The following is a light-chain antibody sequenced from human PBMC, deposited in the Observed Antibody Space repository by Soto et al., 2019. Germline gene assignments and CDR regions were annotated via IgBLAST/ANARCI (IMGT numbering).Light chain of an antibody. CDR1: QSISSS. CDR3: QQRYSLPLT. Sequence: DIQMAQSPSSLSASVGDRVTITCRASQSISSSLNWYQQNPGKAPKLLISAASTLQSGVPSRFSGGGSGTDFTLTIGSLQPEDFATYYCQQRYSLPLTFGGGTKVDIK. V-gene: IGKV1-39*01. J-gene: IGKJ4*01. CDR2: AAS.